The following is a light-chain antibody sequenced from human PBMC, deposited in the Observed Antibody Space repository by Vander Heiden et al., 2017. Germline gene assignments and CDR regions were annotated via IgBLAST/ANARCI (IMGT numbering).Light chain of an antibody. Sequence: QSALTQPASVSGSPGQSITISCTGTSSDVGGYNYVSWYQQHPGKAPKLMIYDVRNRPSGVSNRFSGSKSGNTASLTISGLQAEDEADYYCSSYTSSSTRVFGGGTKLTGL. J-gene: IGLJ3*02. CDR1: SSDVGGYNY. V-gene: IGLV2-14*01. CDR3: SSYTSSSTRV. CDR2: DVR.